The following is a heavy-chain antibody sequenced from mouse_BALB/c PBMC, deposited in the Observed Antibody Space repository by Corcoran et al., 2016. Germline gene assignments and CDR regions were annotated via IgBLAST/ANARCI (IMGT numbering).Heavy chain of an antibody. Sequence: EIQLQQSGPELMKPGASVKISCKASGYSFTSYYMHWVKQSHGKSLELIGYIDPFNGGTSYNQKFKGKDTLTVDKSSSTAYMHLSSLTSEDSAVYYCASGGDYDEDYYAMDYWCQGTSVTVSS. CDR2: IDPFNGGT. D-gene: IGHD2-4*01. V-gene: IGHV1S135*01. J-gene: IGHJ4*01. CDR1: GYSFTSYY. CDR3: ASGGDYDEDYYAMDY.